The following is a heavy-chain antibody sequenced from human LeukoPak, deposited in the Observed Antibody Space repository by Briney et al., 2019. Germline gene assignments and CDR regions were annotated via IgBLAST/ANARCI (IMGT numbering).Heavy chain of an antibody. V-gene: IGHV1-18*01. CDR1: GYTFTSYG. CDR2: ISAYNGNT. D-gene: IGHD2-2*01. Sequence: ASVKVSCKASGYTFTSYGISWVRQAPGQGLEWMGWISAYNGNTNYAQKLQGGVTMTTDTSTSTAYMELRSLRSDDTAVYYCARRVVVPAAPDFDYWGQGTLVTVSS. J-gene: IGHJ4*02. CDR3: ARRVVVPAAPDFDY.